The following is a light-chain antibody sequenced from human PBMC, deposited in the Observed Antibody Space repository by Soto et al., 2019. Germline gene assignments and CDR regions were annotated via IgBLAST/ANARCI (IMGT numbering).Light chain of an antibody. V-gene: IGLV1-47*01. CDR2: RNN. Sequence: QSALTQPPSASGTPGQRVTISCSGSSSNIGSNYVYWYQQLPGTAPKLLIYRNNQRPSGVPDRFSGSKSGTSASLAISGLRSEDEADYYCAAWDDSLSGIYVFGTGTKAPVL. CDR3: AAWDDSLSGIYV. CDR1: SSNIGSNY. J-gene: IGLJ1*01.